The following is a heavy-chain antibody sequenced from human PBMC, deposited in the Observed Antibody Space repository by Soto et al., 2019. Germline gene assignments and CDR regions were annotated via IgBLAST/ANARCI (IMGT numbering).Heavy chain of an antibody. Sequence: SVAKSLTCTVAGGYVSSGDYYWTWIRQPPGKGLEWILYIYYSCSTNDNPSLRSRFTISRGKTNNSLYLQMDSLRVEDTAVYYCARDLAWKRGKVWRHYCGMDLRVPGIPV. V-gene: IGHV4-61*03. J-gene: IGHJ6*02. CDR1: GGYVSSGDYY. D-gene: IGHD1-1*01. CDR2: IYYSCST. CDR3: ARDLAWKRGKVWRHYCGMDL.